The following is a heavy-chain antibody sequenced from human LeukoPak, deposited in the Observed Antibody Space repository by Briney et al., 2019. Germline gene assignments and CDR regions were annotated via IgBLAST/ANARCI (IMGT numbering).Heavy chain of an antibody. CDR3: ARRRNNWNDERLDY. Sequence: SETLSLTCAVYGGSFSGYYWSWIRQPPGKGLEWIGEINHSGSTNYNPSLKSRVTISVDTSKNQFSLKLSSVTAGDTAVYYCARRRNNWNDERLDYWGQGTLVTVSS. CDR1: GGSFSGYY. J-gene: IGHJ4*02. V-gene: IGHV4-34*01. CDR2: INHSGST. D-gene: IGHD1-20*01.